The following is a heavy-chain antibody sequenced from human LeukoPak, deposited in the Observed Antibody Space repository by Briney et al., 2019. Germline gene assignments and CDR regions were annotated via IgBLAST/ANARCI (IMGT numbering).Heavy chain of an antibody. D-gene: IGHD2-21*02. CDR2: IYYSGST. J-gene: IGHJ4*02. CDR1: GGSISSYY. CDR3: ARRFGGDFEYYSDY. Sequence: SETLSLTCTVSGGSISSYYWSWIRQPPGKGLEWIGYIYYSGSTNYNPSLKSRVTISVDTSKNQFSLKLSSVTAADTAVYYCARRFGGDFEYYSDYWGQGTLVTVSS. V-gene: IGHV4-59*08.